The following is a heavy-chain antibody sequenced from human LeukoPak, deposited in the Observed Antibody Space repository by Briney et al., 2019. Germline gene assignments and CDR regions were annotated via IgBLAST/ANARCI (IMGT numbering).Heavy chain of an antibody. CDR2: INAGNGNT. CDR1: GYTFTSYA. Sequence: GASVKVSCKASGYTFTSYAMHWVRQAPGQRLEWMGWINAGNGNTKYSRKFQGRVTITRDTSASTAYMELSSLRSEDTAVYYCAGDGSIAAAGQKYWGQGTLVTVSS. V-gene: IGHV1-3*01. CDR3: AGDGSIAAAGQKY. D-gene: IGHD6-13*01. J-gene: IGHJ4*02.